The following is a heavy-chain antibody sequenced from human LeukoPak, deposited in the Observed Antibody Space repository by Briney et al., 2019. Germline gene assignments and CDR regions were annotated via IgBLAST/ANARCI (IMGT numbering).Heavy chain of an antibody. J-gene: IGHJ3*02. CDR1: GFSFSSYW. V-gene: IGHV3-7*01. CDR3: ARDQGALDI. Sequence: GGSLRLSCAVSGFSFSSYWMSWIRQAPGKGLEWVANIKQDGSEKYYVDSVKGRFTISRDNAKNSLYLQMNSQRAEDTAIYCCARDQGALDIWGQGTMVTVSS. CDR2: IKQDGSEK.